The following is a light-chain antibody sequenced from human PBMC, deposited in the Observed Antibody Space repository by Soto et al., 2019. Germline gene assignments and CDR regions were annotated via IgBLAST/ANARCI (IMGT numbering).Light chain of an antibody. CDR3: QHYDSLPIT. CDR2: GAS. Sequence: EIVLTQSPGTLSLSPGERATLSCRASQSVSSNYLAWYQQKPGQAPRFLISGASTRATGIPDRFSGSGSGTDFTLTISRLEPEDFAVFYCQHYDSLPITFGQGTRLEIK. V-gene: IGKV3-20*01. CDR1: QSVSSNY. J-gene: IGKJ5*01.